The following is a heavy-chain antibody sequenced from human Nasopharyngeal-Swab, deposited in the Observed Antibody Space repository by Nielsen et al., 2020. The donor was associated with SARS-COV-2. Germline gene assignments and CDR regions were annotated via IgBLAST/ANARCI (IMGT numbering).Heavy chain of an antibody. J-gene: IGHJ3*02. V-gene: IGHV3-7*01. CDR3: AREQRMRSNYDFWSGYYNDAFDI. Sequence: GESLKISCAASGFDFRSYWMTWVRQAPGKGLEWVANIKEDGSEKYYVDSVKGRFTISRDNAKNSVYLQMNSLRAGDTAVYYCAREQRMRSNYDFWSGYYNDAFDIWGQGTMVTVSS. D-gene: IGHD3-3*01. CDR2: IKEDGSEK. CDR1: GFDFRSYW.